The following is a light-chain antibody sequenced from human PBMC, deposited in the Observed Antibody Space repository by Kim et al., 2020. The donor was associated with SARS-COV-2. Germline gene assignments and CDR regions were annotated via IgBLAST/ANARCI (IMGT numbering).Light chain of an antibody. CDR3: TSYTTKSWV. Sequence: QSALTQPASVSGSPGQSITISCTGIRSGAGDYEYVSWYQHHPGTAPKVMIYDVNKRPSGVSDRFSGSKSGNTASLTISGLQAEDEADYYCTSYTTKSWVFGGGTQLTVL. CDR2: DVN. J-gene: IGLJ3*02. V-gene: IGLV2-14*03. CDR1: RSGAGDYEY.